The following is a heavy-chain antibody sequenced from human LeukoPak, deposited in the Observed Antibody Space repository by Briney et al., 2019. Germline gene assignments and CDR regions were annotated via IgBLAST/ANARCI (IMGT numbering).Heavy chain of an antibody. CDR2: IFSGGGT. J-gene: IGHJ5*02. CDR1: GLTVSNNY. D-gene: IGHD6-25*01. V-gene: IGHV3-66*01. CDR3: ARDPGAAAGNLWS. Sequence: GGSLRLSCVVSGLTVSNNYMAWVRQAPGKGLEWVSLIFSGGGTYYADSVKGRFTISRDSSKNTLYLQMNSLRAEDTALYYCARDPGAAAGNLWSWGQGTLVTVSS.